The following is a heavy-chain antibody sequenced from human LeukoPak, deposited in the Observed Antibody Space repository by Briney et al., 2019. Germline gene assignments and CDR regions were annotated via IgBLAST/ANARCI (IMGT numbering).Heavy chain of an antibody. J-gene: IGHJ4*02. CDR1: GYTFTTYY. Sequence: ASVKVSCKASGYTFTTYYIHWVRQAPGQGLEWMGIIYPSLGSTSYAQKFQGRVTITADESTSTAYMELSSLRSEDTAVYYCARDNDSRDPPHFDYWGQGTLVTVSS. V-gene: IGHV1-46*01. CDR2: IYPSLGST. CDR3: ARDNDSRDPPHFDY. D-gene: IGHD3-16*01.